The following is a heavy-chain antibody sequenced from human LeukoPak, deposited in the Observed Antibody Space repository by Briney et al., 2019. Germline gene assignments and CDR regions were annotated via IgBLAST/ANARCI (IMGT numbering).Heavy chain of an antibody. J-gene: IGHJ4*02. CDR2: ISGSGGST. V-gene: IGHV3-23*01. Sequence: GGSLRLSCAASGFTFSSYAMSWVRQAPGKGLEWVSAISGSGGSTYYADSVKGRFTISRDNSKNTLYLQMNSLRAEDTAVYYCAKRRKRWGQGIAAAGAFDYWGQGTLVTVSS. D-gene: IGHD6-13*01. CDR3: AKRRKRWGQGIAAAGAFDY. CDR1: GFTFSSYA.